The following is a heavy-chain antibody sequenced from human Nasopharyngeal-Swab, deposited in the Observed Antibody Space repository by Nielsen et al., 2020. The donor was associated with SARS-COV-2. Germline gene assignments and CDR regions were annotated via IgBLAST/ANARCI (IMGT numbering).Heavy chain of an antibody. V-gene: IGHV4-34*01. Sequence: SETLSLTCAVYGGSFSGYYWSWIRQPPGKGLERIGEINHSGSTNYNPSLKSRVTISLDTSKNQFSLKLSSVTVADTAVYYCARGATSLRYFDWLEGRYFDYWGQGTLVTVSS. CDR3: ARGATSLRYFDWLEGRYFDY. J-gene: IGHJ4*02. CDR1: GGSFSGYY. D-gene: IGHD3-9*01. CDR2: INHSGST.